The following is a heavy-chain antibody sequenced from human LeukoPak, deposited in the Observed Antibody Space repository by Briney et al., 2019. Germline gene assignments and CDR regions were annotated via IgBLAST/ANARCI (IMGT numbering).Heavy chain of an antibody. V-gene: IGHV3-48*03. J-gene: IGHJ5*02. Sequence: PGGSLRLSCTASGFIFSNYEMDWVRLAPGRGLELLSYMDARGNTVYYADSVKGRFTISRDDAKNSLFQQMNSLTAEDSAIYYCVRDGKPPEAPRYDLFDPWGQGTLVTVSS. CDR1: GFIFSNYE. CDR2: MDARGNTV. CDR3: VRDGKPPEAPRYDLFDP. D-gene: IGHD1-1*01.